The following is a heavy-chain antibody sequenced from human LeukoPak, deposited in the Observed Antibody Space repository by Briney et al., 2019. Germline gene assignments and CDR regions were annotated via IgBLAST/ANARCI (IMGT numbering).Heavy chain of an antibody. CDR3: ARQFGDY. D-gene: IGHD3-10*01. CDR1: GFTVSSTY. J-gene: IGHJ4*02. V-gene: IGHV3-53*01. Sequence: GRSLRLSCAASGFTVSSTYMSWVRQAPGKGLEWVSVIYSGGNTYYADSVKGRFTISRDNSKNTLYLQMNSLRVEDTAVYYCARQFGDYWGQGTLVTVSS. CDR2: IYSGGNT.